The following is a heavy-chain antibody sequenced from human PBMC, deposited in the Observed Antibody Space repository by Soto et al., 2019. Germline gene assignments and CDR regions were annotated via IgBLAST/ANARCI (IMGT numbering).Heavy chain of an antibody. CDR3: ARAISGTFYGMDV. Sequence: PGGSLRLSCAASGFIFSSYTMHWVRQAPGKGLEWVALISYDGSNKYYADSVKGRFTISRDNSKNTLYLQVNSLRPDDTAVYYCARAISGTFYGMDVWGRGTTVTVSS. CDR1: GFIFSSYT. CDR2: ISYDGSNK. V-gene: IGHV3-30-3*01. D-gene: IGHD1-1*01. J-gene: IGHJ6*02.